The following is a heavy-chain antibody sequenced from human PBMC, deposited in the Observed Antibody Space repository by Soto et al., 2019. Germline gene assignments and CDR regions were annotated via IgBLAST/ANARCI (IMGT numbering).Heavy chain of an antibody. CDR2: MISAGTT. CDR1: GFTFSSSA. J-gene: IGHJ5*02. Sequence: GGSLRLSCTASGFTFSSSALSWVRQAPGQGLEWVSAMISAGTTYYADSVRGRFTISRDNSKNTIYLQMNSLRAEDTAVYYCAKDVRLTSRGNWFDPWGQGTLVTVSS. D-gene: IGHD3-16*01. V-gene: IGHV3-23*01. CDR3: AKDVRLTSRGNWFDP.